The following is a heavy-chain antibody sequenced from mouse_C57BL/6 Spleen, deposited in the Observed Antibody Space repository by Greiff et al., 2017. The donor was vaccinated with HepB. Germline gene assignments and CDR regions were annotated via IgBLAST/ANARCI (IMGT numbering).Heavy chain of an antibody. J-gene: IGHJ3*01. CDR3: ARWSPFAY. Sequence: EVKLMESGGGLVKPGGSLKLSCAASGFTFSSYAMSWVRQTPEKRLEWVATISDGGSYTYYPDNVKGRFTISRDNAKNNLYLQMSHLKSEDTAMYYCARWSPFAYWGQGTLVTVSA. CDR2: ISDGGSYT. V-gene: IGHV5-4*03. CDR1: GFTFSSYA.